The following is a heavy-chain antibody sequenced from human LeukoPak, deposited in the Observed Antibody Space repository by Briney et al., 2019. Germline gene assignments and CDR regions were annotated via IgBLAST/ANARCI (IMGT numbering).Heavy chain of an antibody. J-gene: IGHJ3*02. CDR1: GGSISSYY. V-gene: IGHV4-59*08. CDR2: VHYTGST. CDR3: ARHRAITGGDAFDI. Sequence: SETLSLTCTVSGGSISSYYWSWIRQPPGKGLEWIGYVHYTGSTTYNPSLKSRVSISVDTSKNQFSLNLSSLTAADTAVFYCARHRAITGGDAFDIWGQGTMVTVSS. D-gene: IGHD7-27*01.